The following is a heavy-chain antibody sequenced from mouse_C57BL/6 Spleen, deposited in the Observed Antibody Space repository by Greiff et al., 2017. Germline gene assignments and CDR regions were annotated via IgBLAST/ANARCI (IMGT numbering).Heavy chain of an antibody. J-gene: IGHJ2*01. D-gene: IGHD1-1*01. CDR2: IDSSDSYT. Sequence: VQLQQPGAELVRPGTSVKLSCKASGYTFTSYWMHWVKQRPGQGLERIGVIDSSDSYTNYNQKLKGKATLTVETCTSTAYMQISSLTSEDSAVYCCARSGYGSKGDCWGQGTTLTVSS. V-gene: IGHV1-59*01. CDR3: ARSGYGSKGDC. CDR1: GYTFTSYW.